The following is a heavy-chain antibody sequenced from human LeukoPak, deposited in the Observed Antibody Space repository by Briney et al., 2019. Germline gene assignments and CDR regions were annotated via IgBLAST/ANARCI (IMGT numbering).Heavy chain of an antibody. D-gene: IGHD3-16*01. V-gene: IGHV3-53*01. CDR3: ARERDGVMGGAFDL. J-gene: IGHJ3*01. Sequence: AGGSLRLSCAASGFTVSRNYVSWVRQAPGKGLEWVSVIYSGGSTYFADSVKGRFTISRDNSQNTVYLQMNRLTAEDTALYYCARERDGVMGGAFDLWGPGTLVSVSS. CDR2: IYSGGST. CDR1: GFTVSRNY.